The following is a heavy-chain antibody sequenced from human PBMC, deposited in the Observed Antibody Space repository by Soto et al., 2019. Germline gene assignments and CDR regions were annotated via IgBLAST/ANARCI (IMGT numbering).Heavy chain of an antibody. V-gene: IGHV3-30-3*01. CDR2: ISYDGSNK. CDR3: SFYISMVTSLGF. CDR1: GFTFNTYF. J-gene: IGHJ4*02. Sequence: PGGSLRLSCAASGFTFNTYFMHWVRQAPGKGLEWVAVISYDGSNKDYADSVKGRFTISRDNSKNTLYLQMNSLRAEDTAVYYFSFYISMVTSLGFWGRGTLVPVSS. D-gene: IGHD5-18*01.